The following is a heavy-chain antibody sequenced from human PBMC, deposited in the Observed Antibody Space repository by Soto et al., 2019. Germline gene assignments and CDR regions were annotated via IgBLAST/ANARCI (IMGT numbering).Heavy chain of an antibody. D-gene: IGHD2-2*01. CDR1: GFTFSTYA. J-gene: IGHJ6*02. CDR3: AKDRYCMSTTGPRHYYGKDV. Sequence: PGGSLRLSCAASGFTFSTYAMSWVRQAPGKGLEWVSAISGSGGNTYYADSVKGRFTISRDNSKNTLCLQMNSLRAEDTAVYYCAKDRYCMSTTGPRHYYGKDVWGQGTTVTVAS. V-gene: IGHV3-23*01. CDR2: ISGSGGNT.